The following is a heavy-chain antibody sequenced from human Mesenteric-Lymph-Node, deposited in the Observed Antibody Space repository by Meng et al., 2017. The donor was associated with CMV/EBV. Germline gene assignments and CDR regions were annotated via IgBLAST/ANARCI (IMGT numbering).Heavy chain of an antibody. V-gene: IGHV3-21*01. CDR3: ARGRSIAAMNQYLDL. CDR1: GFSFSDYS. Sequence: GESLKISCAASGFSFSDYSMNWVRQAPGKGLEWVSSISSSTKSIYYGDSLRGRVTISRDNAKNSVYLQMESLRADDTAVYYCARGRSIAAMNQYLDLWGRGTLVTVSS. D-gene: IGHD6-13*01. CDR2: ISSSTKSI. J-gene: IGHJ2*01.